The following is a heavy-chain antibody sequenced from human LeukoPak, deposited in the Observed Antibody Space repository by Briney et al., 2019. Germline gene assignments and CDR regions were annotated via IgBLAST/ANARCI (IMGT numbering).Heavy chain of an antibody. CDR3: ASQYSCGYGNLRYYYMDV. Sequence: SETLSPTCTVSGGSLSSSSYYWGWTRQSPVKGLEGIARIYYSESTYYNPSLKSRVPIFVDASKNQYSLKLSSMTAADAAGYYCASQYSCGYGNLRYYYMDVWGKGTTVTVSS. J-gene: IGHJ6*03. D-gene: IGHD3-22*01. CDR2: IYYSEST. V-gene: IGHV4-39*01. CDR1: GGSLSSSSYY.